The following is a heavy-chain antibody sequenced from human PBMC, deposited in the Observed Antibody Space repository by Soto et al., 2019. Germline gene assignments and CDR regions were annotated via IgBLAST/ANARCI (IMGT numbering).Heavy chain of an antibody. D-gene: IGHD1-26*01. V-gene: IGHV3-7*03. CDR1: GFTFTNYW. CDR2: IKQDGSEE. J-gene: IGHJ6*02. Sequence: GGSLRLSCAPSGFTFTNYWMSWVRQAPGKGLEWVANIKQDGSEEYYMDSVKGRFTISRDNAKKSLYLQMDSLRAEDTAVYYCVRAFGVGAEEIAYYYYGMDVWGQGTTVTVSS. CDR3: VRAFGVGAEEIAYYYYGMDV.